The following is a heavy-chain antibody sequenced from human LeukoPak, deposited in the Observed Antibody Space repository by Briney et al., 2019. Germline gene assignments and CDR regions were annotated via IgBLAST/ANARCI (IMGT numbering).Heavy chain of an antibody. D-gene: IGHD2-2*01. Sequence: GGPLRLSCEVSGFNFASYAMNWVRQAPGKGLEWVSGISGSDATSCYRDSVKGRFTIFRDNSKDTLYLHIKSLRAEDTAVYYCAKDISSNCYRGRGVDHWGQGTLVTVSS. CDR1: GFNFASYA. J-gene: IGHJ4*02. CDR2: ISGSDATS. CDR3: AKDISSNCYRGRGVDH. V-gene: IGHV3-23*01.